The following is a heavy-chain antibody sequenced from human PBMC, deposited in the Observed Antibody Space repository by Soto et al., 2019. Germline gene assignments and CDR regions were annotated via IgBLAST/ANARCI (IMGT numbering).Heavy chain of an antibody. CDR1: GGSISSYY. Sequence: SETLSLTCTVSGGSISSYYWSWIRQPPGKGLEWIGYIYYSGSTNYNPSLKSRVTISVDTSKNQFSLKLSSVTAADTAVYYCARDRRGLDVWGQGTKVTVSS. CDR2: IYYSGST. J-gene: IGHJ6*02. CDR3: ARDRRGLDV. V-gene: IGHV4-59*01.